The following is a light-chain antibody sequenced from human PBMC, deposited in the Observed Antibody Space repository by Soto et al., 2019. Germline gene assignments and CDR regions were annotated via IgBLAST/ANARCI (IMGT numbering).Light chain of an antibody. V-gene: IGKV3-15*01. CDR1: QSVSSN. CDR2: GAS. CDR3: QQYNNWPPWT. Sequence: EIVMTHSPATLSVSPGERATLSCRASQSVSSNLAWYQQKPGQAPRLLIYGASTRATGIPARFSGSGSGTEFTPTISSLQSEDFAVYYCQQYNNWPPWTFGQGTKV. J-gene: IGKJ1*01.